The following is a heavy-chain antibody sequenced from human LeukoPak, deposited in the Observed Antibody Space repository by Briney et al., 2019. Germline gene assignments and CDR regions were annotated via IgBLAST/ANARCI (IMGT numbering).Heavy chain of an antibody. CDR1: GDLIIGAPYY. CDR3: ARVVGSTSWFDS. Sequence: PSQTLTLSCTVSGDLIIGAPYYWSWVRQHPGKGLEWIAYSYYSGNTYYNPSLKRRIGLSVDTSKNQFSLNLTSVTAADTDVYFCARVVGSTSWFDSWGQRARV. V-gene: IGHV4-31*03. J-gene: IGHJ5*02. D-gene: IGHD2-2*01. CDR2: SYYSGNT.